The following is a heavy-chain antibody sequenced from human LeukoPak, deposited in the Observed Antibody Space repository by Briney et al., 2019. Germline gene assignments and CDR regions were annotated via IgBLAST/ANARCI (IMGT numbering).Heavy chain of an antibody. Sequence: PGGSLRLSCAASGFTVSSNYMSWVRQAPGKGLEGVSVIYRGGSTYYAVSVMGRFTITRHNSKNTLDLQMNSLRAKDTAVYYCATTAMVTRGFSYGGQGTLVTV. J-gene: IGHJ4*02. CDR3: ATTAMVTRGFSY. CDR2: IYRGGST. CDR1: GFTVSSNY. V-gene: IGHV3-53*04. D-gene: IGHD5-18*01.